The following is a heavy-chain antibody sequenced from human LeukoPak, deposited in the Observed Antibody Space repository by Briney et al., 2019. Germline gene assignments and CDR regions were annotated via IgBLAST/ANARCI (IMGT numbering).Heavy chain of an antibody. CDR3: AKDTSNAVAGNYYYGMDV. Sequence: GGSLRLSCAASGFTFSSYAMSWVRQAPGKGLEWVSALSGGGDNTYYADSVEGRFTISRDNSKNTLFLQMNSLRAEDTALYYCAKDTSNAVAGNYYYGMDVWGQGTTVTVSS. CDR1: GFTFSSYA. D-gene: IGHD6-19*01. V-gene: IGHV3-23*01. J-gene: IGHJ6*02. CDR2: LSGGGDNT.